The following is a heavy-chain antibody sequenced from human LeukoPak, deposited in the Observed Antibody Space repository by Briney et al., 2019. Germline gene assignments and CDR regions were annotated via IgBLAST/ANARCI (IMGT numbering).Heavy chain of an antibody. V-gene: IGHV4-61*02. CDR3: ARGIGTSYDSSRDAFDI. CDR1: AGSINSGDYY. Sequence: SQTLSLTCTVSAGSINSGDYYWRWIRQPAGKGLEWIGRIYSPGTNYNYNPSVKSRVTISIDTSKNQFSLKLTSVTAADTAVYYCARGIGTSYDSSRDAFDIWGQGTMVTVSS. CDR2: IYSPGTN. J-gene: IGHJ3*02. D-gene: IGHD3-22*01.